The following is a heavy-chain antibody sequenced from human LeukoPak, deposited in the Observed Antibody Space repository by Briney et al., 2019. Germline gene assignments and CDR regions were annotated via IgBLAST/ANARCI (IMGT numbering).Heavy chain of an antibody. D-gene: IGHD3-10*01. CDR3: ARDLGYFGSGTYARDYYHYMAV. Sequence: ASVKVSCKASGYTFTSYGISWVRQAPGQGLEWMGWISAYNGNTNYAQKLQGRVTMTTDTSTSTAYMELRSLRSDDTAVYYCARDLGYFGSGTYARDYYHYMAVWGKGTTVTVSS. V-gene: IGHV1-18*01. J-gene: IGHJ6*03. CDR2: ISAYNGNT. CDR1: GYTFTSYG.